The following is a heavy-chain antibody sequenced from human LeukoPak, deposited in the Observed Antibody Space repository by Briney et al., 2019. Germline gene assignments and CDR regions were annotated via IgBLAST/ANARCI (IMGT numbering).Heavy chain of an antibody. Sequence: GESLKISCRTSGYSFTNYWIGWVRQMPGEGLEWLGNINPANSDITNSPSFQGQVTLSADKSISTAYLQWSSLKASDTAIYYCARHWSSAWFGYWGQGTQVTVSP. J-gene: IGHJ4*02. CDR3: ARHWSSAWFGY. CDR2: INPANSDI. CDR1: GYSFTNYW. D-gene: IGHD6-25*01. V-gene: IGHV5-51*01.